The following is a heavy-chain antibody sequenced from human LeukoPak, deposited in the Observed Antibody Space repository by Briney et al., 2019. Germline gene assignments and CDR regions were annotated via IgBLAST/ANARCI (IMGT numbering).Heavy chain of an antibody. CDR2: IYTSGST. CDR3: AREAIAAAATGFDP. Sequence: SETLSLTCTVSDGSISSYYWSWIRQPAGKGLEWIGRIYTSGSTNYNPSLKSRVTMSVDTSKNQFSLKLSSVTAADTAVYYCAREAIAAAATGFDPWGQGTLVTVSS. D-gene: IGHD6-13*01. CDR1: DGSISSYY. J-gene: IGHJ5*02. V-gene: IGHV4-4*07.